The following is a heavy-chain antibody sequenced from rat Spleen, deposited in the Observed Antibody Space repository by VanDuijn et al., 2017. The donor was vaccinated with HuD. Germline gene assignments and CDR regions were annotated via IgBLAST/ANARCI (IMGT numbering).Heavy chain of an antibody. Sequence: EVQLVESGGGLVQPGRSLRLSCAASGFTFSTFPMAWVRQAPKKGLEWVASISYDGGSTYYRDSVKGRFTISRDNAKSTLYLQMDSLRSEDTATYYCATDTFYDGTYYPGGFDYWGQGVMVTVSS. CDR1: GFTFSTFP. J-gene: IGHJ2*01. V-gene: IGHV5-7*01. CDR2: ISYDGGST. CDR3: ATDTFYDGTYYPGGFDY. D-gene: IGHD1-12*02.